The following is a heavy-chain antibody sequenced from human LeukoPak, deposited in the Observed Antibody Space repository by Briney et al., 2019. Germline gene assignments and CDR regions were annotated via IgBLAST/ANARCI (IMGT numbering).Heavy chain of an antibody. V-gene: IGHV5-51*01. CDR1: GYSFSDYW. J-gene: IGHJ6*02. CDR2: IFPGDSDT. Sequence: GESLKISCKGYGYSFSDYWIGWVRQMPGKGLEWMGTIFPGDSDTKYSPSFQGQVTISVDKSPSTAYLQWTSLRASDTAIYYCARHGLGGCSGGRCFTSFHYYGMDVWGQGTTVTVSS. D-gene: IGHD2-15*01. CDR3: ARHGLGGCSGGRCFTSFHYYGMDV.